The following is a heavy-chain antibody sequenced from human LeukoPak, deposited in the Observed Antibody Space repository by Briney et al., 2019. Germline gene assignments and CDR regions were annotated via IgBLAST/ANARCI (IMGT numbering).Heavy chain of an antibody. CDR3: AREGGDGDYERYYFDY. J-gene: IGHJ4*02. CDR2: ISAYNGNT. D-gene: IGHD4-17*01. Sequence: EASVKVSCKASGYTFTSYGISWVRQAPGQGLEWMGWISAYNGNTNYAQKLQGRVTMTRDTSTSTVYMELSSLRSEDTAVYYCAREGGDGDYERYYFDYWGQGTLVTVSS. V-gene: IGHV1-18*01. CDR1: GYTFTSYG.